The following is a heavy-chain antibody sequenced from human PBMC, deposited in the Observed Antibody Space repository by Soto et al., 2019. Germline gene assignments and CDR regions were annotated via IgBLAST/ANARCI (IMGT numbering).Heavy chain of an antibody. V-gene: IGHV3-15*07. D-gene: IGHD3-9*01. J-gene: IGHJ4*01. Sequence: PWGSLSLSCSAFGFIFRDAWINWVRQAPGKGLEWVGRIKSKTDGRTRDCAAPVKGRFAISRDDSRDVVYMEMYSLKTDDTAVYFCTTDSLFTGQLVRMDNWGHGTLVTVS. CDR1: GFIFRDAW. CDR2: IKSKTDGRTR. CDR3: TTDSLFTGQLVRMDN.